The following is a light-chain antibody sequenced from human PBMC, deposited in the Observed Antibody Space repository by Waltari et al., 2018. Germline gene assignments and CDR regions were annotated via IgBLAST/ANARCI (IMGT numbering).Light chain of an antibody. CDR2: DAS. CDR1: QSVSSSN. V-gene: IGKV3-20*01. J-gene: IGKJ1*01. CDR3: QQYHDSPRT. Sequence: EIVLVQSPGTLSLSPGDRATLSCRASQSVSSSNLAWYQQRPGQAPRLLIYDASLRATGVPDRFSGSGSGTDFTLSISRLEPEDVAVYYCQQYHDSPRTFGQGTKVEIK.